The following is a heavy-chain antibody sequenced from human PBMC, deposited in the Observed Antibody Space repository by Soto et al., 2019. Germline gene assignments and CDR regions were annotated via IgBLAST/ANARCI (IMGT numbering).Heavy chain of an antibody. J-gene: IGHJ4*02. D-gene: IGHD3-16*01. CDR3: SREPLI. Sequence: QVQLQESGPGLVKPSQTLSLTCTVSGGSIISGGYYWRWLRQHPGKGLEWIGYIYYSGSTYYNPSLKSRMTISVNTSKSQFSLKLSSVTAADTAEYYCSREPLIWGQVTLVTV. CDR1: GGSIISGGYY. V-gene: IGHV4-31*03. CDR2: IYYSGST.